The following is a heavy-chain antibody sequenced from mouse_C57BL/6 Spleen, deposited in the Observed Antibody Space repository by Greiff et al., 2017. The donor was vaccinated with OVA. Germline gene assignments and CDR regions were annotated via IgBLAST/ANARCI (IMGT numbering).Heavy chain of an antibody. CDR3: ARGGSSSYWYFDV. CDR1: GYAFTNYL. J-gene: IGHJ1*03. V-gene: IGHV1-54*01. CDR2: INPGSGGT. D-gene: IGHD1-1*01. Sequence: VQLQQSGAELVRPGTSVKESCKASGYAFTNYLIEWVKQRPGQGLEWIGVINPGSGGTNYNEKFKGKATLTADKSSSTAYMQLSSLTSEDSAVYFCARGGSSSYWYFDVWGTGTTVTVSS.